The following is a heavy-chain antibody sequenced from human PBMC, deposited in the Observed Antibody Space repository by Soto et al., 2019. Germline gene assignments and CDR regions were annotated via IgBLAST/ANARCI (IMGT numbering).Heavy chain of an antibody. Sequence: SETLSLTCAVSGGSISSSNWWSWVRQPPGRGLEWIGEIYHSGNSKYNPSLKSRVSMSVDTSKNQFSLKLTSVTAADTAVYYCARLGGFFQALDSWGQGTLVTVSS. J-gene: IGHJ4*02. D-gene: IGHD2-15*01. CDR1: GGSISSSNW. CDR3: ARLGGFFQALDS. CDR2: IYHSGNS. V-gene: IGHV4-4*02.